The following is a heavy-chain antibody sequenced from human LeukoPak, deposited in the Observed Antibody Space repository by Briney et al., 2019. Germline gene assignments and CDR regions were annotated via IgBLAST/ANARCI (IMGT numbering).Heavy chain of an antibody. Sequence: GGSLRLSCAASGFTFSSYAMSWVRQAPGKGLEWVSAISGSGGSTYYADSVKGRFTISRDNSKNTLYLQMNSLRAEDTAVHYCAKFPSRVVTVAGFDYWGQGTLVTVSP. J-gene: IGHJ4*02. D-gene: IGHD6-19*01. CDR3: AKFPSRVVTVAGFDY. CDR2: ISGSGGST. V-gene: IGHV3-23*01. CDR1: GFTFSSYA.